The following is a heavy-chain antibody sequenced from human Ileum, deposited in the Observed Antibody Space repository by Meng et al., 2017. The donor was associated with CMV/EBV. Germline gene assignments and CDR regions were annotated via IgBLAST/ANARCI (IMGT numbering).Heavy chain of an antibody. D-gene: IGHD4-11*01. J-gene: IGHJ4*02. CDR1: GNTFNGYI. Sequence: QVQFVQSGAEVKKPGASVKVPGKAPGNTFNGYIVNWVRRAPGQRLEWMGIFDPRGDSTNYAENFVGRFTMTADMSTNTMHMELSSLRSDDTAVYYCARDNSNWSTDFWGQGTLVTVSS. CDR3: ARDNSNWSTDF. V-gene: IGHV1-46*02. CDR2: FDPRGDST.